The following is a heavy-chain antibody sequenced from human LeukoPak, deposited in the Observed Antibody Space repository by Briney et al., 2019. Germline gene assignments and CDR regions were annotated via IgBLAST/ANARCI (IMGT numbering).Heavy chain of an antibody. CDR1: GFIFSSHW. Sequence: PGGSLTLSCTASGFIFSSHWMTWVRQSPGKGLEWVANIKEDGSVKYYVDSVKGRFTISRDNTKNALYLQMNSLRADDTAVYFCARDSTWLLDYWGQGTLITVSS. V-gene: IGHV3-7*03. D-gene: IGHD6-19*01. J-gene: IGHJ4*02. CDR2: IKEDGSVK. CDR3: ARDSTWLLDY.